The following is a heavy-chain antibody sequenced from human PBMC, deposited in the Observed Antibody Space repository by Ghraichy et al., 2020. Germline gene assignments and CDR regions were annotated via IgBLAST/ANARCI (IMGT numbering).Heavy chain of an antibody. CDR3: ARQVDYYDSNGYRLYGMDV. CDR2: IYYSGST. D-gene: IGHD3-22*01. CDR1: GGSIRSTSYY. J-gene: IGHJ6*02. Sequence: SETLSLTCTVSGGSIRSTSYYWGWILQPPEKGLEWIGNIYYSGSTYYNPSLKSRVTISVDTSKNQFSLKLRSVTAADTAVYYCARQVDYYDSNGYRLYGMDVWGQGTTVTVSS. V-gene: IGHV4-39*01.